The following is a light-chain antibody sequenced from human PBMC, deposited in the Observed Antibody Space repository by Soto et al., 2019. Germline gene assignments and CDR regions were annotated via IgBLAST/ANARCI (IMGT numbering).Light chain of an antibody. CDR2: DAA. J-gene: IGKJ2*01. V-gene: IGKV3-15*01. CDR3: QQRGDWPLYT. CDR1: RGIKSN. Sequence: VVLTQSPDTLSVSPGERATLSCRASRGIKSNLAWYQQRPGQTPRLLIYDAATRATGVPARFSGSGSGTEFTLTISSLQSEDFAVYYCQQRGDWPLYTFGQGSRLEIK.